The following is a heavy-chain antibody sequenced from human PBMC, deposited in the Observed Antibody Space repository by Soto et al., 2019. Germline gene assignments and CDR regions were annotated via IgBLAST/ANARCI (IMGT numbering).Heavy chain of an antibody. CDR2: MNPNSGNT. D-gene: IGHD3-22*01. J-gene: IGHJ6*02. V-gene: IGHV1-8*01. Sequence: SVKVSCKASGYTFTSYDINWVREATVQGLEWMGWMNPNSGNTGYAQKFQGRVTMTRNTSISTAYMELSSLRSEDTAVYYCARGAQPYYYDSSGYYPSGPYGMDVWGQGTTVTVSS. CDR1: GYTFTSYD. CDR3: ARGAQPYYYDSSGYYPSGPYGMDV.